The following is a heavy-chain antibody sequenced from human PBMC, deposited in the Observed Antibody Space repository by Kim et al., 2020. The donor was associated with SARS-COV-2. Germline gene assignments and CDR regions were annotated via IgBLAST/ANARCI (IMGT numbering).Heavy chain of an antibody. CDR3: ARLVRRYCSSTSCSYFQH. Sequence: SETLSLTCTVSGGSISSSSYYWGWIRQPPGKGLEWIGSIYYSGSTYYNPSLKSRVTISVDTSKNQFSLKLSSVTATDTAVYYCARLVRRYCSSTSCSYFQHWGQGTLVTVSS. CDR2: IYYSGST. CDR1: GGSISSSSYY. J-gene: IGHJ1*01. V-gene: IGHV4-39*01. D-gene: IGHD2-2*01.